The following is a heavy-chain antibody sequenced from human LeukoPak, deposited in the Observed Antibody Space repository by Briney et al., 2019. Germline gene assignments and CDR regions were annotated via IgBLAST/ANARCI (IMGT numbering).Heavy chain of an antibody. CDR2: ISYDGSNK. Sequence: GGSLRLSCAASGFTFSSYAMHWVRQAPGKGLEWVAVISYDGSNKYYADSVKGRFTISRDNSKNTLYLQMNSLRAEDTAVYYCTSYYYYDSSAPIGLVWYWGQGTLVTVSS. CDR1: GFTFSSYA. V-gene: IGHV3-30-3*01. CDR3: TSYYYYDSSAPIGLVWY. D-gene: IGHD3-22*01. J-gene: IGHJ4*02.